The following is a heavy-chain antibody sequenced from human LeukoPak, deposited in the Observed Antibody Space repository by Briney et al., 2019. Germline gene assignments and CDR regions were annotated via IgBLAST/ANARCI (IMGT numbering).Heavy chain of an antibody. V-gene: IGHV4-59*08. J-gene: IGHJ4*02. CDR2: IYYSGST. CDR3: ARRYSSSASFFDY. CDR1: GGXISSYS. Sequence: SETLSLTCTVSGGXISSYSWSWIRQPPGKGLEWIGYIYYSGSTNYNPSLKSRVTISVDTSKNQFSLKLSSVTAADTAVYYCARRYSSSASFFDYWGQGTLVTVSS. D-gene: IGHD6-13*01.